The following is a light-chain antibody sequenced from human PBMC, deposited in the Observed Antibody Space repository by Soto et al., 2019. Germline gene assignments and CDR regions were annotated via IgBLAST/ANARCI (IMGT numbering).Light chain of an antibody. CDR1: SSKIGSNY. CDR2: SDN. CDR3: ASWDDSLSGWV. Sequence: QSVLTQPPSASGTPGQRVTISCSGSSSKIGSNYVYWYQQLPGTAPKLLIYSDNQRQVGVPDRFSGSKSGTSASPAISGLRSEDEADYYCASWDDSLSGWVFGGGTKLTVL. V-gene: IGLV1-47*02. J-gene: IGLJ3*02.